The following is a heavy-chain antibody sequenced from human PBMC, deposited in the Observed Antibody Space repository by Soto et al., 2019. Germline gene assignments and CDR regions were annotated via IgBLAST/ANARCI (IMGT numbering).Heavy chain of an antibody. V-gene: IGHV4-30-4*01. CDR3: ASLEGYYDSSGYNWFDP. Sequence: QVQLQESGPGLVKPSQTLSLTCTVSGGSISSGDYYWTWIRQPPGKGLEWIGYIYYSGSTHYNPSLKSRLTISLDTSKNQFSLKLSSVTAADTAAYYYASLEGYYDSSGYNWFDPWGQGTLVTVSS. CDR2: IYYSGST. CDR1: GGSISSGDYY. D-gene: IGHD3-22*01. J-gene: IGHJ5*02.